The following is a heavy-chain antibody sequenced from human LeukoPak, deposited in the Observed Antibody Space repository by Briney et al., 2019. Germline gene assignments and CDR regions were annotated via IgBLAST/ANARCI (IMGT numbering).Heavy chain of an antibody. V-gene: IGHV4-4*09. CDR1: GGSISSYY. Sequence: PSETLSLSCTVSGGSISSYYWSWIRQPPGQGLEWMGYIYTSESTTYNPSLKSRVTISVDTAKNQCSLKLSSVTAADTAVYYCASDNYDFWSGYYADDAFDIWGQGTMVTVSS. J-gene: IGHJ3*02. D-gene: IGHD3-3*01. CDR3: ASDNYDFWSGYYADDAFDI. CDR2: IYTSEST.